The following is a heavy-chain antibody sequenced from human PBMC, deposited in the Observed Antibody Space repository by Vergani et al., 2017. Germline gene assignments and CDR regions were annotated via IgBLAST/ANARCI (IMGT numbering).Heavy chain of an antibody. CDR1: GGTFSSYA. V-gene: IGHV1-69*12. D-gene: IGHD3-22*01. CDR3: SRDLYYDSSGYYDY. J-gene: IGHJ4*02. Sequence: QVQLVQSGAEVKKPGSSVKVSCKASGGTFSSYAISWVRQAPGQGLDWMGGIIPIFGTANYATKFQGRVTINADDATSTAYMELSSLISEDTAVYYCSRDLYYDSSGYYDYWGQGTLVTVSS. CDR2: IIPIFGTA.